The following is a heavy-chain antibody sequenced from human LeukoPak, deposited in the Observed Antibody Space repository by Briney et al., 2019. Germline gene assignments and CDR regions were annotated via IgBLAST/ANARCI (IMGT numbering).Heavy chain of an antibody. Sequence: GGSLRLSCAASGFTFSTYRMNWVRQAPGEGLEWLASIKEDGSVRYYLDSVKGRFTISRDNAKNSLSLQVNGLSVEDTAVYYCASLPGVPEYWGQGTLVSVSS. CDR2: IKEDGSVR. V-gene: IGHV3-7*01. J-gene: IGHJ4*02. D-gene: IGHD7-27*01. CDR3: ASLPGVPEY. CDR1: GFTFSTYR.